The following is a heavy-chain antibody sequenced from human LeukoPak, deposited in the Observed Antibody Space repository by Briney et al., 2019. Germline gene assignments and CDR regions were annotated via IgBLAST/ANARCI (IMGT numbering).Heavy chain of an antibody. CDR3: ARHAAFADYQSHLTHFDY. V-gene: IGHV4-59*01. Sequence: SETLSLTCTVSGGSINGYYWSWIRQPPGKGLEWIGYISYSGSTNYNPSLKSRVTISVATKQFSLKLSSVTAADTAVYYCARHAAFADYQSHLTHFDYWGQGTLVTVSS. J-gene: IGHJ4*02. D-gene: IGHD4/OR15-4a*01. CDR1: GGSINGYY. CDR2: ISYSGST.